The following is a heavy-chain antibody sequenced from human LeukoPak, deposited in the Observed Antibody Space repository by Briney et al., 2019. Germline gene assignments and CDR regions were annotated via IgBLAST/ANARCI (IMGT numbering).Heavy chain of an antibody. CDR2: IYHSGST. D-gene: IGHD3-22*01. V-gene: IGHV4-38-2*02. Sequence: SETLSLTCTVSGYSISSGYYWAWIRQPPGKWLEWIGSIYHSGSTYYNPSLKSRVTISIDTSKSQFSLNLSSVTAADTAVYFCARDPDYYDPGYWGQGTLVTVSS. CDR1: GYSISSGYY. CDR3: ARDPDYYDPGY. J-gene: IGHJ4*02.